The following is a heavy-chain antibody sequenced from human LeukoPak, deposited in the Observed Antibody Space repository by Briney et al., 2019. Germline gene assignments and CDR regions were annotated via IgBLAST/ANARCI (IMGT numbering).Heavy chain of an antibody. CDR3: ARGRVGYCSGGSCPLFDY. Sequence: PSETLSLTCAVYGGSFSGYYWSWIRQPPGKGLEWFGEINHSGSTNYNPSLKSRVTISVDTSKNQFSLKLSSVTAADTAVYYCARGRVGYCSGGSCPLFDYWGQGTLVTVSS. CDR1: GGSFSGYY. V-gene: IGHV4-34*01. D-gene: IGHD2-15*01. CDR2: INHSGST. J-gene: IGHJ4*02.